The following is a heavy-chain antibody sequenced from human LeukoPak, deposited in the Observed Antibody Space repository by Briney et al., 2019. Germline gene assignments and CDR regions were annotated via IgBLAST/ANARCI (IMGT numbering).Heavy chain of an antibody. CDR1: GGTFSTYE. Sequence: SVTVSCTASGGTFSTYEINWVRQAPGQGLEWVGRIIPVLNLANYAQRFQGRVTITADKSTNTAYMELSSLRSEDTATYYCARRSDTGVVPHHSYYCFDVWGQGTAVTVS. CDR2: IIPVLNLA. CDR3: ARRSDTGVVPHHSYYCFDV. V-gene: IGHV1-69*10. J-gene: IGHJ6*02. D-gene: IGHD5-18*01.